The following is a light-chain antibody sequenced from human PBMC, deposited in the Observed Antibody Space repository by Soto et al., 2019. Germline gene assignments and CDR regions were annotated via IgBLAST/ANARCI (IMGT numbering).Light chain of an antibody. Sequence: EIVMTQSPATLSLSPGDRATLSCRASQSVRSHLAWFQQKPGQPPRLLIFGEYTRATGVPARFSGSGSGTEFTLIIRSLQSEDFAVYYCKQYNNWPLTVGGGTKVDI. J-gene: IGKJ4*01. CDR3: KQYNNWPLT. CDR2: GEY. CDR1: QSVRSH. V-gene: IGKV3-15*01.